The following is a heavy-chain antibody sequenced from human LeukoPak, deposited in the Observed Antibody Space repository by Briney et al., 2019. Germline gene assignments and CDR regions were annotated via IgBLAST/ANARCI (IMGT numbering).Heavy chain of an antibody. CDR2: INHSGST. CDR1: GGSFSGYY. Sequence: SETLSLTCAVYGGSFSGYYWSWIRQPPGKGLEWIGEINHSGSTNYNPSLKSRVTISVDTSKSQFSLKLSSVTAADTAVYYCARDRLYGMDAWGQGTTVTVSS. D-gene: IGHD2/OR15-2a*01. CDR3: ARDRLYGMDA. J-gene: IGHJ6*02. V-gene: IGHV4-34*01.